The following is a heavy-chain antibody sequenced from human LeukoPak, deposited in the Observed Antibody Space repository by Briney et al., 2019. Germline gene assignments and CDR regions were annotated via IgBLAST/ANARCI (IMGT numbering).Heavy chain of an antibody. Sequence: KAGGSLRLSCAASGFTFSDYYMSWIRQAPGKGLEWVSHISRSGSTRYYADSLKGRFTISRDNAKNSLYLQMNSLLTEDTAVYYCARGRWPYPSMDVWGQGTTVTVSS. CDR3: ARGRWPYPSMDV. CDR2: ISRSGSTR. V-gene: IGHV3-11*01. J-gene: IGHJ6*02. D-gene: IGHD5-24*01. CDR1: GFTFSDYY.